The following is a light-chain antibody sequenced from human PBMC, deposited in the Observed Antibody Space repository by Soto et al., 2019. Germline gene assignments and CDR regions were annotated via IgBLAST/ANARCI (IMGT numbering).Light chain of an antibody. V-gene: IGKV1-39*01. J-gene: IGKJ3*01. Sequence: DIQMTQSPSSLSASVGDRVTITCRASQRINSYLNWYQQTPGKAPKLLIYGASTLQSGVPSRFSGSESGTDFTLNISSLQPEDFATYYCQQSYRDFPFTFGPGTKVQIK. CDR3: QQSYRDFPFT. CDR1: QRINSY. CDR2: GAS.